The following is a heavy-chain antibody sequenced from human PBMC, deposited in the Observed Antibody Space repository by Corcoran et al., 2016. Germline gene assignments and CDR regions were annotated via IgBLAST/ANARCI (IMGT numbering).Heavy chain of an antibody. Sequence: EVQLVESGEGLVQPGGSLRLSCAASGFTFSSYAMHWVRQAPGKGLEYVSAISSNGGSTYYADSVKGRFTISRDNSKNTLYLQMGILRAEDMAVEYCARGETRNYYYYGMDVWGQGTTVTVSS. V-gene: IGHV3-64*02. CDR1: GFTFSSYA. J-gene: IGHJ6*02. CDR3: ARGETRNYYYYGMDV. D-gene: IGHD2-2*01. CDR2: ISSNGGST.